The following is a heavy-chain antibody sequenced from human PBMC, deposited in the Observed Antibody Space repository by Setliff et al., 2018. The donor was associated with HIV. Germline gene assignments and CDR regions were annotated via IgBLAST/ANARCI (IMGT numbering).Heavy chain of an antibody. CDR1: GFNVGNSY. J-gene: IGHJ5*02. CDR3: ARVLLRTNPLYGVASNWFDP. Sequence: GGSLRLSCAVSGFNVGNSYMRWARQSPGKGLEWVSVIYADGNTYYAESVKGRFINSRDVSKNTLFLQMNSLRADDTAVYYCARVLLRTNPLYGVASNWFDPWGQGTLVTVSS. D-gene: IGHD2-8*01. CDR2: IYADGNT. V-gene: IGHV3-53*01.